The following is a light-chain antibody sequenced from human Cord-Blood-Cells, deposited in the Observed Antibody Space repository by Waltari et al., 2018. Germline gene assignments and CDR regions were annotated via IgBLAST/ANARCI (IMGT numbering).Light chain of an antibody. J-gene: IGKJ2*01. Sequence: RATLSCRASQSVSSYLAWYQQKPGQAPRLLIYDASNRATGIPARFSGSGSGTDFTLTISSLEPEDFAVYYCQQRSNWPMYTFGQGTKLEIK. CDR1: QSVSSY. CDR2: DAS. CDR3: QQRSNWPMYT. V-gene: IGKV3-11*01.